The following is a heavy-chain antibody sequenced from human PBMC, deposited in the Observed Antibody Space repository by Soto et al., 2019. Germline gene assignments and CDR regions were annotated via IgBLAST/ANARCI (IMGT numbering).Heavy chain of an antibody. V-gene: IGHV3-23*01. CDR1: GVTLISSG. CDR2: IGGDGTTT. J-gene: IGHJ5*02. CDR3: AKSSSSIVTRYLDP. D-gene: IGHD6-6*01. Sequence: GGFLRLSCAASGVTLISSGMNWVRQAPGKGLEWVSIIGGDGTTTYYADSVKGRFTISRDTSENTLYLQMNSLRAEDTAVYYCAKSSSSIVTRYLDPWGQGTLVTRLL.